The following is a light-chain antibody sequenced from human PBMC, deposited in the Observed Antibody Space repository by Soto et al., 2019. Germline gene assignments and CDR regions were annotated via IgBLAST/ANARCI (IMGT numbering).Light chain of an antibody. CDR1: TTDIDNYDS. V-gene: IGLV2-18*01. CDR3: SLYSSNGSLI. J-gene: IGLJ1*01. Sequence: QSVLTQPPSVSGSPGQSVTISCTATTTDIDNYDSVSWYQQAPGTASNVIIYDVNNRPSGAPDPFSGSTSGNTASLTFSGLQAEDETDYFCSLYSSNGSLIFGPGTKVTVL. CDR2: DVN.